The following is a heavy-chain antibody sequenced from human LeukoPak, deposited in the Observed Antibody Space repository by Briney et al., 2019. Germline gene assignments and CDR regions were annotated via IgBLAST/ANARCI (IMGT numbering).Heavy chain of an antibody. CDR3: AKSLVFYAYFDWLFLFDY. D-gene: IGHD3-9*01. J-gene: IGHJ4*02. Sequence: GGSLRLSCAASGFTLSSYAMSWVRQAPGKGLEWVSAISGSGGSTYYADSVKGRFTISRDNSKNTLYLQMNSLRAEDTAVYYCAKSLVFYAYFDWLFLFDYWGQGTLVTVSS. CDR2: ISGSGGST. CDR1: GFTLSSYA. V-gene: IGHV3-23*01.